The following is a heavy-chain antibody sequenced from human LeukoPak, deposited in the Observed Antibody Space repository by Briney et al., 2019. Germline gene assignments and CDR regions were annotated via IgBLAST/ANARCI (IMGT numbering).Heavy chain of an antibody. V-gene: IGHV1-18*01. D-gene: IGHD2-2*01. J-gene: IGHJ2*01. CDR1: GYTFTSYG. Sequence: WASVKVSCKASGYTFTSYGISWVRQAPGQGLEWMGWISAYNGNTNYAQKLQGRVTMTEDTSTDTAYMELRSLRSEDTAVYYCATGVREDQDIVILPITMRPGYYFDLWGRGTLVTVSS. CDR3: ATGVREDQDIVILPITMRPGYYFDL. CDR2: ISAYNGNT.